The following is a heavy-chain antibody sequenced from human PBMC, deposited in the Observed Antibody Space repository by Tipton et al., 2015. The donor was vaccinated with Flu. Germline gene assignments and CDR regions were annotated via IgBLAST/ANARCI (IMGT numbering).Heavy chain of an antibody. V-gene: IGHV3-23*01. J-gene: IGHJ6*02. Sequence: SLRLSCAASGFTFSGYAMSWVRQAPGKGLDWVSPISVSGGSTYYADSVKGRFTISRDNFKNTLYLQMNSLRAEDTAVYYCAKEGGVGAPRNCYGMDVWGQGTTVIVSS. CDR1: GFTFSGYA. D-gene: IGHD3-3*01. CDR3: AKEGGVGAPRNCYGMDV. CDR2: ISVSGGST.